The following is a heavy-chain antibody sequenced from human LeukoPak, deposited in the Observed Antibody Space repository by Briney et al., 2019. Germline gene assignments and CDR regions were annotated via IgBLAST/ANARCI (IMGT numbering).Heavy chain of an antibody. CDR3: AHAPHLYDYGDYGFDY. D-gene: IGHD4-17*01. CDR2: IYWDDDK. Sequence: SGPTLVNPTQTLTLTCTFSGFSLSTSGVGVGWIRQPPGKALEWLALIYWDDDKRYSPSLKSRLTITKDTSKNQVALIMTNMDPVDTATYYCAHAPHLYDYGDYGFDYWGQGTLVTVSS. V-gene: IGHV2-5*02. J-gene: IGHJ4*02. CDR1: GFSLSTSGVG.